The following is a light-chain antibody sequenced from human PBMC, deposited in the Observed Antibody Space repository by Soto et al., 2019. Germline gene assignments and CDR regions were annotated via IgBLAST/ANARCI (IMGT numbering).Light chain of an antibody. CDR1: SGHSTYI. CDR2: LERSGSY. V-gene: IGLV4-60*02. Sequence: QAVVTQSSSASASLGSSVKLTCTLSSGHSTYIIAWHQQQPGKAPRYLMKLERSGSYNKGSGVPDRFSGSRSGADRYLTISNLQFEDEADYYCETWDSNTHRVFGGGTKVTVL. CDR3: ETWDSNTHRV. J-gene: IGLJ3*02.